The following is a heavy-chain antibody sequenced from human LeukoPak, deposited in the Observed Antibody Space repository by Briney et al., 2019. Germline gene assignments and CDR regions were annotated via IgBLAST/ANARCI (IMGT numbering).Heavy chain of an antibody. D-gene: IGHD2-21*02. CDR2: INPNSGGT. CDR3: ARGTTAYCGGDCYSDWFDP. Sequence: GASVKVSCKASGYTFTGYYMHWVRQAPGQGLEWMGWINPNSGGTNYAQKFQGRVTMTRDTSISTAYMELSRLRSDDTAVYYCARGTTAYCGGDCYSDWFDPWGQGALVTVSS. V-gene: IGHV1-2*02. J-gene: IGHJ5*02. CDR1: GYTFTGYY.